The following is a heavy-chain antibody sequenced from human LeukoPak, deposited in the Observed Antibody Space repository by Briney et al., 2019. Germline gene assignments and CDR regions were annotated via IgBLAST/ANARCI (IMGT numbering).Heavy chain of an antibody. CDR3: ARANYGSGSNYYYGLDV. D-gene: IGHD3-10*01. Sequence: GGSLRLSCAASGFTFSNYALSWVRQAPGKGLEWVAVIWYDGSKEYYAESVKGRFTISRDNSKNTLYLQMNSLRAEDTAVYYCARANYGSGSNYYYGLDVWGQGTTVTVSS. V-gene: IGHV3-33*08. J-gene: IGHJ6*02. CDR2: IWYDGSKE. CDR1: GFTFSNYA.